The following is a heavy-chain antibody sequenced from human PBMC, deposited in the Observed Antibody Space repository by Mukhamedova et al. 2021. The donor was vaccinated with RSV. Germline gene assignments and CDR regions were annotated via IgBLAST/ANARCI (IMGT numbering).Heavy chain of an antibody. Sequence: HWIRQPPGKGLEWVASIWFDGRNSYSADSVKGRFSISRDNSKDTLFLQMNSLTSEDSAMYYCAQDISGGYFYDASGYFETWGQG. D-gene: IGHD3-22*01. CDR3: AQDISGGYFYDASGYFET. V-gene: IGHV3-30*02. J-gene: IGHJ3*02. CDR2: IWFDGRNS.